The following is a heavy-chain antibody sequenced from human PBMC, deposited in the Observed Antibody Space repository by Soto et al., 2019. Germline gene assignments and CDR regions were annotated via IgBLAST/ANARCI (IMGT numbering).Heavy chain of an antibody. CDR2: IYPGDSDS. CDR1: ADSFSPYW. D-gene: IGHD1-20*01. CDR3: ARQNGYNWTDRRASGMDV. Sequence: GESLKISFYGYADSFSPYWTGLVRQMHGQGLQRMDIIYPGDSDSRYSPSFQGQVTISADKSISTAYLQWSSLKASDTAMYNSARQNGYNWTDRRASGMDVWGQGTTVTVSS. J-gene: IGHJ6*02. V-gene: IGHV5-51*01.